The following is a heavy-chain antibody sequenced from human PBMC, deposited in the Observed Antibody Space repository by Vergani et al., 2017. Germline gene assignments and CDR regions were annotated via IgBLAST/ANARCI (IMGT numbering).Heavy chain of an antibody. D-gene: IGHD1-14*01. CDR2: FDPEDGET. CDR1: GYTLTELS. V-gene: IGHV1-24*01. J-gene: IGHJ6*03. Sequence: QVQLVQSGAEVKKPGASVKVSCKVSGYTLTELSMHWVRQAPGKGLEWVGGFDPEDGETIYAQKFQGRVTMTEETSTDTAYMELSSLRSEDTAVYYGATDANRGPRDYYYYYMDVWGKGTTVTVSS. CDR3: ATDANRGPRDYYYYYMDV.